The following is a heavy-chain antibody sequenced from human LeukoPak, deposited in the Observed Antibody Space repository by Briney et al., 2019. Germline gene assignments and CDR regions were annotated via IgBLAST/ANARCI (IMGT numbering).Heavy chain of an antibody. CDR3: AREMATIPMDF. V-gene: IGHV1-69*04. CDR2: IIPILGIA. Sequence: ASGKVPCKACGGTFSSYAISWVRQAPGQGLEWMGRIIPILGIANYAQKFQGRVTITADKSTSTAYMEMSSLRSEDTAVYYCAREMATIPMDFCRQGTLVTVSS. CDR1: GGTFSSYA. D-gene: IGHD5-24*01. J-gene: IGHJ4*02.